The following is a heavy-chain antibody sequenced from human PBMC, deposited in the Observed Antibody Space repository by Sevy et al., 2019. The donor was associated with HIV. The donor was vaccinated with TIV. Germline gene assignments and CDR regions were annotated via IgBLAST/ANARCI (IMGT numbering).Heavy chain of an antibody. Sequence: DYYMHWVRQAPGQGLEWMGRINPKSGGTNYAQKFQGRVTMTRDTSISTAYMELSRLRSDDTAVYYCARYCSSTSCYAPPFDYWGQGTLVTVSS. CDR3: ARYCSSTSCYAPPFDY. D-gene: IGHD2-2*01. V-gene: IGHV1-2*06. CDR2: INPKSGGT. CDR1: DYY. J-gene: IGHJ4*02.